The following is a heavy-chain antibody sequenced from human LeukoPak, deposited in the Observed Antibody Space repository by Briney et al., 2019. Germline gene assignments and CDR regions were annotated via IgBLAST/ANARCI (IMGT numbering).Heavy chain of an antibody. CDR2: INHSGST. Sequence: SETLSLTCAVYGGSFSGYYWSWIRQPPGKGLEWIGEINHSGSTNYNPSLKSRVTISVDTSKNQFSLKLSSVTAADTAVYYCARGRGVGAIHTPGSLYYFDYWGQGTLVTVSS. CDR1: GGSFSGYY. D-gene: IGHD1-26*01. CDR3: ARGRGVGAIHTPGSLYYFDY. V-gene: IGHV4-34*01. J-gene: IGHJ4*02.